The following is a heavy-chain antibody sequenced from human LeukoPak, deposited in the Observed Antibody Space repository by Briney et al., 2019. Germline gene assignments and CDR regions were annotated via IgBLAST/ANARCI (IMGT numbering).Heavy chain of an antibody. CDR1: GFTFSSYG. D-gene: IGHD3-10*01. V-gene: IGHV3-30*03. J-gene: IGHJ4*02. CDR2: ISYDGSNK. CDR3: ASTAPGYYGSGTNYFDY. Sequence: GRSLRLSCAASGFTFSSYGMHWVRQAPGKGLEWVAVISYDGSNKYYADSVKGRFTISRDNSKNTLYLQMNSLRAEDTAVYYCASTAPGYYGSGTNYFDYWGQGTLVTVSS.